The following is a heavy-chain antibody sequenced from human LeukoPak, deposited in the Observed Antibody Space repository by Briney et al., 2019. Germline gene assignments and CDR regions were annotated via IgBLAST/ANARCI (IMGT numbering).Heavy chain of an antibody. D-gene: IGHD2-2*01. J-gene: IGHJ4*02. CDR1: GYTFTSYG. CDR3: ARTPHSYCSSTSCYPYYFDY. CDR2: ISAYNGNT. Sequence: ASVKVSCKASGYTFTSYGISWVRQAPGQGLEWMGWISAYNGNTNYAQKLQGRVTMTTDTSTSTAYMELRSLRSDDTAVYYCARTPHSYCSSTSCYPYYFDYWGQGTLVTVSS. V-gene: IGHV1-18*01.